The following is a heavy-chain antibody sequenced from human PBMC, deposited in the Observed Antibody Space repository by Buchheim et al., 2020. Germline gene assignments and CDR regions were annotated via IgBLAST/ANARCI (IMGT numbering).Heavy chain of an antibody. CDR1: GFTFSSYG. J-gene: IGHJ4*02. CDR3: AKTNDYESSGHIDY. CDR2: ISYDGSNT. V-gene: IGHV3-30*18. Sequence: QVQLVESGGGVVQPGRSLRLSCAASGFTFSSYGMHWVRQAPGKGLEWVAVISYDGSNTYYADSVKGRFTISRDNSKNTVYLQRNSLRAEDTAVFYCAKTNDYESSGHIDYWGQGTL. D-gene: IGHD3-22*01.